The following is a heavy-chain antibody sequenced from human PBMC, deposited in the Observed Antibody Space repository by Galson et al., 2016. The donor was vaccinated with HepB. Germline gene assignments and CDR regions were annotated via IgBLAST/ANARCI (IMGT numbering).Heavy chain of an antibody. CDR1: NFILSHYY. J-gene: IGHJ5*02. V-gene: IGHV3-48*02. D-gene: IGHD3-16*01. Sequence: SLRLSCAASNFILSHYYMNWVRQAPGKGLEWVSFITSDGDSRNYADSVKGRFTISRDNARNSLYLQMNSLRDEDTAVYYCARDRLGWLDLWGQGTLVTASS. CDR3: ARDRLGWLDL. CDR2: ITSDGDSR.